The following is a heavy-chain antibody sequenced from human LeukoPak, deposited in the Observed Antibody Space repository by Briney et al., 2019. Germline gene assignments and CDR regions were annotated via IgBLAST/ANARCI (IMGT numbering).Heavy chain of an antibody. J-gene: IGHJ4*02. CDR2: ISGSGDNT. D-gene: IGHD3-10*01. V-gene: IGHV3-23*01. Sequence: GGSLRLSCEASGFTFSTYGMHWVRQAPGKGLEWVSTISGSGDNTYYADSVKGRFTISRDNSKNTLYLQMNSLRAEDTAVYYCARVTYGSGTYGAFDYWGQGTLVTVSS. CDR1: GFTFSTYG. CDR3: ARVTYGSGTYGAFDY.